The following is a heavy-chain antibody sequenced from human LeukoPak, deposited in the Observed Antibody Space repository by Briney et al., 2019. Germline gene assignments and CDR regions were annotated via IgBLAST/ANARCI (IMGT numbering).Heavy chain of an antibody. CDR3: AKRGGIAARLSLYYFDY. CDR2: ISGSGGST. Sequence: GGSLRLSCAASGFTFSSYEMNWVRQAPGKGLEWVSAISGSGGSTYYADSVKGRFTISRDNSKNTLYLQMNSLRAEDTAVYYCAKRGGIAARLSLYYFDYWGQGTLVTVSS. V-gene: IGHV3-23*01. J-gene: IGHJ4*02. CDR1: GFTFSSYE. D-gene: IGHD6-6*01.